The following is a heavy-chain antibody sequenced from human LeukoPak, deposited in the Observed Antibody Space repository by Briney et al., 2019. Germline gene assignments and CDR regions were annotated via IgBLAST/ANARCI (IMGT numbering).Heavy chain of an antibody. Sequence: GASVKVSCKASGYTFTSYDINWVRPATGQGLEWMGWMNPNSGNTGYAQKFQGRVTMTRNTSTSTTYMELSSLRFEDTAVYYCARVAAAGYNWFDPWGQGTLVTVSS. CDR1: GYTFTSYD. J-gene: IGHJ5*02. D-gene: IGHD6-13*01. CDR3: ARVAAAGYNWFDP. V-gene: IGHV1-8*01. CDR2: MNPNSGNT.